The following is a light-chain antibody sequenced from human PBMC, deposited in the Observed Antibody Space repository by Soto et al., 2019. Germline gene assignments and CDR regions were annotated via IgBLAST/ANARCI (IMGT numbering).Light chain of an antibody. CDR2: GAS. CDR3: QQYNNWPPYT. CDR1: QSVSSN. Sequence: EIVMTQSPATLSVYPGERATLSCRASQSVSSNLAWYQQKPGQAPRLLIYGASTSATGIPARFSGSGSGTEFTLTISSLQSEDFAVYYCQQYNNWPPYTFGQGTKLEIK. J-gene: IGKJ2*01. V-gene: IGKV3-15*01.